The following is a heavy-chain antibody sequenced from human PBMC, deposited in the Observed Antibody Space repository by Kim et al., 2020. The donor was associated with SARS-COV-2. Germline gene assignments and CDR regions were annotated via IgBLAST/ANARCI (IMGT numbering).Heavy chain of an antibody. J-gene: IGHJ4*02. D-gene: IGHD2-15*01. CDR3: AKDYCSGGSCYLDY. V-gene: IGHV3-30*02. Sequence: ADAGEGRFTISRDKSKNTLYLQMNSLRAEDTAVYYCAKDYCSGGSCYLDYWGQGTLVTVSS.